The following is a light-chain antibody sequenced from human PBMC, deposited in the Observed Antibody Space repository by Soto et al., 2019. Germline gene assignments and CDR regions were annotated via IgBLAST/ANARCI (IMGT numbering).Light chain of an antibody. J-gene: IGLJ3*02. Sequence: QLVLTQPPSVSGAPGQRVTVSCTGSNSNIGAPYDVHWYQQLPGTAPKLLIYGNTNRPSGVPDRFSGSKSGTSASLAITGLQADDEAAYYCQSFDNSLSAKVFGGGTQLTVL. CDR2: GNT. CDR1: NSNIGAPYD. V-gene: IGLV1-40*01. CDR3: QSFDNSLSAKV.